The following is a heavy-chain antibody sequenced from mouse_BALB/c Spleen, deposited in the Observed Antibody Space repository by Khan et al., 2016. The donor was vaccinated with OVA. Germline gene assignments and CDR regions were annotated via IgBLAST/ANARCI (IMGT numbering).Heavy chain of an antibody. D-gene: IGHD1-3*01. CDR3: ARNKESDYFDY. CDR1: GFSLTSYG. V-gene: IGHV2-9*02. J-gene: IGHJ2*01. CDR2: IWAGGST. Sequence: QVQLKQSGPGLVAPSQSLSITCTVSGFSLTSYGIHWVRQPPGKGLEWLGIIWAGGSTNYNSALMSRLSISKDNSRSQVFLKMNSLQTDDTVMYFCARNKESDYFDYWGQGTTRTVSS.